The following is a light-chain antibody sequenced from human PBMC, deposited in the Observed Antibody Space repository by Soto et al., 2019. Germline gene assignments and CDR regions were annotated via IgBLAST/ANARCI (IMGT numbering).Light chain of an antibody. Sequence: DIQMTQSPSSLSSSVGDRVTITCRASQSISSYLNWYQQKPGKAPNLLIYAASSLRSGVPSRFSGSGSGTDFTLTISSLQPEDFATYYCQQSYSTPPWTFGQGTKVDNK. J-gene: IGKJ1*01. CDR2: AAS. CDR1: QSISSY. V-gene: IGKV1-39*01. CDR3: QQSYSTPPWT.